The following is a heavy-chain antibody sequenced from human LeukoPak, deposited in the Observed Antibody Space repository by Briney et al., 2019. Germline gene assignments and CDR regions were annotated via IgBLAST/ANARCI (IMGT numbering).Heavy chain of an antibody. D-gene: IGHD1-26*01. V-gene: IGHV3-23*01. CDR2: ISVSGSST. CDR3: TKGRGSPNWFDS. Sequence: GGSLRLSCAASGFTFSTYAMYWVRQAPGKGLGWVSAISVSGSSTYYADSVKGRFTISRDNSKNTLYLQMSSLRAEDTAVYYCTKGRGSPNWFDSWGQGTLVTVSS. J-gene: IGHJ5*01. CDR1: GFTFSTYA.